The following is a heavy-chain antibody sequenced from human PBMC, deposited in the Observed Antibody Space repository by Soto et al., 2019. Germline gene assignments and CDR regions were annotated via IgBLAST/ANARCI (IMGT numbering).Heavy chain of an antibody. V-gene: IGHV3-23*01. D-gene: IGHD6-25*01. CDR1: GFTFSTYA. J-gene: IGHJ5*02. CDR2: ISGGGGST. Sequence: GGSLRLSCAASGFTFSTYAMNWVRQAPGKGLEWVSAISGGGGSTYYADSVKGRFTISRDNSKNTLYLQMNSLRAEDTAVYYCEKVGRGRIRMYRSASEIRDWFEPWGQGT. CDR3: EKVGRGRIRMYRSASEIRDWFEP.